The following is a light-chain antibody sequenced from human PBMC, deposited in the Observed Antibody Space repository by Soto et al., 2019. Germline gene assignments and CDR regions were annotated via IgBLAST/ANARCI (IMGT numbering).Light chain of an antibody. Sequence: DIQLTQSPSFLSASVGDRVTITCRASQDISSYLAWYQQRPGKVPRCLTHSASTLQSGVPSRFSATGSGTTITLTISSLQPEDIATYYCQQLNRFPRTFGQGTKVEV. CDR2: SAS. CDR3: QQLNRFPRT. J-gene: IGKJ1*01. V-gene: IGKV1-9*01. CDR1: QDISSY.